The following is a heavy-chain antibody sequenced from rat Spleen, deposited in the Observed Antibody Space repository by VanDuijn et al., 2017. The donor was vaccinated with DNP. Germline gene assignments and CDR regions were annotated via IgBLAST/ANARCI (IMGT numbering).Heavy chain of an antibody. V-gene: IGHV9-4*01. CDR1: GYTFTDYT. Sequence: IQLVQSGPELKTPGESVKISCKASGYTFTDYTMHWVKQAPGKGLKWMGWINTYTGKPTYADDFKGRFVFSLEASASTANLQISNLKNEDTATYFCAREDYYDGYAMDAWGQGTSVTVSS. J-gene: IGHJ4*01. CDR2: INTYTGKP. CDR3: AREDYYDGYAMDA. D-gene: IGHD1-12*02.